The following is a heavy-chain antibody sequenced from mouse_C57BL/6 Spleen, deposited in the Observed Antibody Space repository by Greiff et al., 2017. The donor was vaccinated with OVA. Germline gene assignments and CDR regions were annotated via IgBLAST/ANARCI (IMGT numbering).Heavy chain of an antibody. CDR3: TRYDGYLDYYAMDY. J-gene: IGHJ4*01. Sequence: QVQLQQSGAELVRPGASVTLSCKASGYTFTDYEMHWVKQTPVHGLEWIGSIDPETGGPAYNQKFKGKAILTADKSSSTAYMELRRLTSEDSAFYYCTRYDGYLDYYAMDYWGQGTSVTVSS. D-gene: IGHD2-3*01. CDR1: GYTFTDYE. V-gene: IGHV1-15*01. CDR2: IDPETGGP.